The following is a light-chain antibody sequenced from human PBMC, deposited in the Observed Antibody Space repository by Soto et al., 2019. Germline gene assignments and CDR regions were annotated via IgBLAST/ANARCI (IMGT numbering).Light chain of an antibody. CDR3: QHYNSYSEA. CDR1: QTISSW. V-gene: IGKV1-5*03. CDR2: KAS. Sequence: DIHMTQSPSTLSLSVGDRVTTTFLAIQTISSWLSLYQQKPGKAPKLLIYKASTLKSGVPSRFSGSGSGTEFTLTISSLQPDDFATYYCQHYNSYSEAFGQGTKVDIK. J-gene: IGKJ1*01.